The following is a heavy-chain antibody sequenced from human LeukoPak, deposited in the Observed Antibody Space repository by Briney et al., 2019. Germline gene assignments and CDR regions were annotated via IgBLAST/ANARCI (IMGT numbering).Heavy chain of an antibody. CDR3: ARSLVHPDFRAAAGRVFDY. V-gene: IGHV4-30-2*01. Sequence: SQTLSLTCTVSGGSISSGGYYWSWIRQPPGKGLEWIGYIYHSGSTYYNPSLKSRVTISVDRSKNQFSLKLSSVTAADTAVYYCARSLVHPDFRAAAGRVFDYWGQGTLVTVSS. CDR1: GGSISSGGYY. J-gene: IGHJ4*02. CDR2: IYHSGST. D-gene: IGHD6-13*01.